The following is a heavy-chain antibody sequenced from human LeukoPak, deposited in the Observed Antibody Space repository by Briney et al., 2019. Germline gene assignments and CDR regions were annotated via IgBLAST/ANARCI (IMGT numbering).Heavy chain of an antibody. CDR2: IKQDGSEK. Sequence: GGSLRLSCAASRFTFRNNWMSWVRQAPGKGLEWVANIKQDGSEKNYVDSVKGRFIISRDNAKNSLYLQMNSLRAEDTAVYYCARSYDSSGFYPYYFDYWGQGTLVTVSS. J-gene: IGHJ4*02. V-gene: IGHV3-7*01. CDR1: RFTFRNNW. CDR3: ARSYDSSGFYPYYFDY. D-gene: IGHD3-22*01.